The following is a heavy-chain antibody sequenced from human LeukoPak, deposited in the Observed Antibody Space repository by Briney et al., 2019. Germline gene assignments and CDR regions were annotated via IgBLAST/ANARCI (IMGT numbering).Heavy chain of an antibody. Sequence: GGSLRLSCAASGFTFDDYAMHWVRQAPGKGLEWVSGISWNSGSIGYADSVKGRFTISRDNAKNSLYLQMNSLRAEDTALYYCEKKERDYFDYWGQGTLVTVSS. V-gene: IGHV3-9*01. CDR1: GFTFDDYA. CDR3: EKKERDYFDY. J-gene: IGHJ4*02. CDR2: ISWNSGSI.